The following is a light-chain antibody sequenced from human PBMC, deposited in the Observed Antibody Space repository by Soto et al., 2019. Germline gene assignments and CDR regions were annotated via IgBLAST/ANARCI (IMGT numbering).Light chain of an antibody. J-gene: IGLJ2*01. CDR3: SSYAGSNMVV. CDR1: SSDVGGYNY. CDR2: EVS. V-gene: IGLV2-8*01. Sequence: QSALTQPPSASGSPGQSVTISCTGTSSDVGGYNYVSWYQQHPVKAPKLMIYEVSKRPSGVPDRFSGSKSGNTASLTVSGLQAEDEADYYCSSYAGSNMVVFGGGTKLTV.